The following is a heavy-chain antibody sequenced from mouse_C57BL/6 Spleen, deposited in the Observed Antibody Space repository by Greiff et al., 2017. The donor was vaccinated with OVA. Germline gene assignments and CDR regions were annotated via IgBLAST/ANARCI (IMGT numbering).Heavy chain of an antibody. CDR3: ARYDYLDWFAY. CDR2: ILPGSGGT. J-gene: IGHJ3*01. Sequence: QVQLQQSGAELMKPGASVKLSCKATGYTFTGYWIEWVKQRPGHGLEWIGEILPGSGGTNYNEKFKGKATFTADTSSNTAYMQLSSLTTEDSAIYYCARYDYLDWFAYWGQGTLVTVSA. CDR1: GYTFTGYW. V-gene: IGHV1-9*01. D-gene: IGHD2-4*01.